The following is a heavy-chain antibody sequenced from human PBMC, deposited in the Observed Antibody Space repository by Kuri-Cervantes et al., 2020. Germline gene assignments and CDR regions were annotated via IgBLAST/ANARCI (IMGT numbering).Heavy chain of an antibody. CDR3: ARGTLRFVEWLIGDGEYYFDY. CDR2: INHSGST. D-gene: IGHD3-3*01. Sequence: GSLRLSCAVYGGSFSGYYWSWIRQPPGKGLEWIGEINHSGSTNYNPSLKSRVTTSVETSKNQFSLKLSSVTAADTAVYYCARGTLRFVEWLIGDGEYYFDYWGQGTLVTVSS. J-gene: IGHJ4*02. CDR1: GGSFSGYY. V-gene: IGHV4-34*01.